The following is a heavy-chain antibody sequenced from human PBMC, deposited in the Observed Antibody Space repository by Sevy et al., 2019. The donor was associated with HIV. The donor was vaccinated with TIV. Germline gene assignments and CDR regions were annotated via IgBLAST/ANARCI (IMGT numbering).Heavy chain of an antibody. Sequence: GGSLRLSCAASGFTFSSYGMHWVRQAPGKGLEWVAVIWFDGSNTFYADSVKGRFTISRDIAENTLHLQMNSLRAEDRAVYYCARDLESYNYGAYGPSFMPDYWGQGTVVTVSS. J-gene: IGHJ4*02. CDR3: ARDLESYNYGAYGPSFMPDY. CDR1: GFTFSSYG. D-gene: IGHD1-1*01. V-gene: IGHV3-33*01. CDR2: IWFDGSNT.